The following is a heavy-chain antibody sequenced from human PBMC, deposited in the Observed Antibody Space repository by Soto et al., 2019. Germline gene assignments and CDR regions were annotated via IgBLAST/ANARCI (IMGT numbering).Heavy chain of an antibody. Sequence: PGGSLRLSCAASGFTFSSYGMHWVRQAPGKGLEWVAVIWYDGSNKYYADSVKGRFNISRDNSKNTLYLQMNSLGAEDTAVYYCARAGYSNGPVAPRGPDHWGKETLVTVPS. CDR2: IWYDGSNK. V-gene: IGHV3-33*01. D-gene: IGHD5-18*01. J-gene: IGHJ5*02. CDR1: GFTFSSYG. CDR3: ARAGYSNGPVAPRGPDH.